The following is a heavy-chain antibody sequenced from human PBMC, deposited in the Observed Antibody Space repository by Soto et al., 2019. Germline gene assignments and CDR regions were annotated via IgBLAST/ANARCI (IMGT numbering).Heavy chain of an antibody. J-gene: IGHJ4*02. CDR3: ARKSGWLVGGSYFDY. D-gene: IGHD6-19*01. V-gene: IGHV3-66*01. CDR2: IYSGGST. Sequence: GSLRLSCAASGFTVSSNYMSWVRQAPGKGLEWVSVIYSGGSTYYADSVKGRFTISRDNSKNTLYLQMNSLRAEDTAVYYCARKSGWLVGGSYFDYWGQGTLVTVSS. CDR1: GFTVSSNY.